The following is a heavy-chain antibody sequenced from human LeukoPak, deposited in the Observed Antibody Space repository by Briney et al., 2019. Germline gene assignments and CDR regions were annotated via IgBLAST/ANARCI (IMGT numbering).Heavy chain of an antibody. CDR1: GYTFTGYY. CDR2: IIPIFGTA. J-gene: IGHJ4*02. V-gene: IGHV1-69*13. Sequence: EASVKVSCKASGYTFTGYYMHWVRQAPGQGLEWMGGIIPIFGTANYAQKFQGRVTITADESTSTAYMELSSLRSEDTAVYYCARDQEYSSTRGGYFDYWGQGTLVTVSS. CDR3: ARDQEYSSTRGGYFDY. D-gene: IGHD6-6*01.